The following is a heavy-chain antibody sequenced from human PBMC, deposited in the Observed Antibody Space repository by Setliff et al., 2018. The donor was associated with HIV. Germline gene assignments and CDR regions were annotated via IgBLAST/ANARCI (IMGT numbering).Heavy chain of an antibody. CDR2: VRFDGNDK. CDR3: ARGPLYGYDRGYLDY. CDR1: GIIFSNYG. J-gene: IGHJ4*02. D-gene: IGHD5-12*01. V-gene: IGHV3-30*02. Sequence: PGGSLRLSCAASGIIFSNYGMHWVRQAPGKGLEWVAYVRFDGNDKYYRDSVKGRFTISRDNHKKTLSLQMNSLRGDDTAVYFCARGPLYGYDRGYLDYWGQGTLVTVSS.